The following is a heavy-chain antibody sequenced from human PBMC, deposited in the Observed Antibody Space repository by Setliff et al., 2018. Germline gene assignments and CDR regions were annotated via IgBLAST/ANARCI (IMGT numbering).Heavy chain of an antibody. J-gene: IGHJ3*02. V-gene: IGHV4-39*07. CDR3: ARRMWELRSDAFDI. D-gene: IGHD1-26*01. CDR2: IFYGGST. CDR1: GASISSSSYY. Sequence: SETLSLTCTVSGASISSSSYYWAWIRQPPGRGLELIGSIFYGGSTCYNSSLKSRVTIAIDASKNQFSLKLDSVTAADTAVYYCARRMWELRSDAFDIWGQGTMVTLSS.